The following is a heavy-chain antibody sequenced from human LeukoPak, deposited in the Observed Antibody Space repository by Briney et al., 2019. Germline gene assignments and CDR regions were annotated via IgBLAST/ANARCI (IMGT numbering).Heavy chain of an antibody. CDR1: GYRFTSYW. V-gene: IGHV5-51*01. CDR2: IYPGDSDT. D-gene: IGHD2-15*01. CDR3: AAPLGYCSGGSCYDY. J-gene: IGHJ4*02. Sequence: GESLKISCKGSGYRFTSYWIGWVRQMPGKGLEWMGIIYPGDSDTRYSPSFQGQVTISADKSISTAYLQWSSLKASDTAMYYCAAPLGYCSGGSCYDYWGQGTLVTVSS.